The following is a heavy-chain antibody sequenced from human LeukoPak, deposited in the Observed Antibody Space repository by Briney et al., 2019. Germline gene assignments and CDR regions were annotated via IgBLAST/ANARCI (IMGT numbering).Heavy chain of an antibody. CDR1: GGSISSYY. D-gene: IGHD2-15*01. CDR2: IYYSGST. V-gene: IGHV4-59*01. J-gene: IGHJ5*02. CDR3: ASTVICSGGSCYNNWFDP. Sequence: SETLSLTCTVSGGSISSYYWSWIRQPPGKGLEWIGYIYYSGSTNYNPSLKSRVTISVDTSKNQFSLKLSSVTAADTAVYYCASTVICSGGSCYNNWFDPWGQGTLVTVSS.